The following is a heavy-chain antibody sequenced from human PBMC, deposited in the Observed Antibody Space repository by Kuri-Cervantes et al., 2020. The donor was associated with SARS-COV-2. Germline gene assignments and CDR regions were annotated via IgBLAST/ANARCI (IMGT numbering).Heavy chain of an antibody. CDR3: ARGSYSNYGYYYYYYMDV. V-gene: IGHV4-4*07. Sequence: GSLRLSCTVSGGSISSYYWSWIRQPAGKGLEWIGRIYTSGSTNYNPSLKSRVTMSVDTSKNQFSLKLSSVTTAGTAVYYCARGSYSNYGYYYYYYMDVWGKGTTVT. J-gene: IGHJ6*03. CDR2: IYTSGST. CDR1: GGSISSYY. D-gene: IGHD4-11*01.